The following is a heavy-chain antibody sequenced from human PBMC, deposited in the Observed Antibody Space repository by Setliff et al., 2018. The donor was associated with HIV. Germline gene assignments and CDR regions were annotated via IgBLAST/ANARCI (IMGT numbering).Heavy chain of an antibody. Sequence: GGSLRLSCAASGFTFSSYWMHWVRQAPGKGLVWVARVNGDGTITTYADSVEGRFTVSRDNAKNTLYLHMNSLRAEDTAVYYCAKDPGGISGYYEGVESYFDYWGQGTLVTVSS. D-gene: IGHD3-22*01. CDR2: VNGDGTIT. J-gene: IGHJ4*02. CDR1: GFTFSSYW. CDR3: AKDPGGISGYYEGVESYFDY. V-gene: IGHV3-74*01.